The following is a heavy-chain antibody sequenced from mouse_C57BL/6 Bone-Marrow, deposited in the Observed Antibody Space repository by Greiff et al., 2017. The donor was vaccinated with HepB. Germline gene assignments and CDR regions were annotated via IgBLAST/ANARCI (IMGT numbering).Heavy chain of an antibody. CDR3: VRHGSPSYYGSSGGFAY. CDR1: GFSFNTYA. D-gene: IGHD1-1*01. J-gene: IGHJ3*01. V-gene: IGHV10-1*01. Sequence: EVQLVESGGGLVQPKGSLKLSCAASGFSFNTYAMNWVRQAPGKGLEWVARIRSKSNNYATYYADSVKDRFTISRDDSESMLYLQMNNLKTEDTAMYYCVRHGSPSYYGSSGGFAYWGQGTLVTVSA. CDR2: IRSKSNNYAT.